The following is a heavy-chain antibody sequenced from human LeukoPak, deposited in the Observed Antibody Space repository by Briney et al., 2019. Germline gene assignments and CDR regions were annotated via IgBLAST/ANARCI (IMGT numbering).Heavy chain of an antibody. V-gene: IGHV4-34*01. CDR2: INHSGST. J-gene: IGHJ4*02. CDR3: AILVAGRVDY. D-gene: IGHD6-19*01. CDR1: GGSFSGYY. Sequence: PSETLSLTCAVYGGSFSGYYWSWIRQPPGKGLEWIGEINHSGSTNYNPSLKSRVTISVDTSKNQFSLKLSSVTAADTAVYYCAILVAGRVDYWGQGTLVTVSS.